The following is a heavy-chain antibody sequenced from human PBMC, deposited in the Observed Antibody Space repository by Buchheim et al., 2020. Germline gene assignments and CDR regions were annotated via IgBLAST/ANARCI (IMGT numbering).Heavy chain of an antibody. J-gene: IGHJ4*02. CDR3: AKAGTSGRNADY. CDR1: GFTFSSYG. CDR2: ISYDGSNK. Sequence: QVQLVESGGGVVQPGRSLRLSCAASGFTFSSYGMHWVRQAPGKGLEWVAVISYDGSNKYYADSVKGRFTISRDNSKNTLYLQMNSLRAEDTAVYYCAKAGTSGRNADYWGQGTL. D-gene: IGHD1-14*01. V-gene: IGHV3-30*18.